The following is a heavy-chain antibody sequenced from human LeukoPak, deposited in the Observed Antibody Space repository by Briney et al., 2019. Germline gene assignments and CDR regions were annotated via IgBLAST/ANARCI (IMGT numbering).Heavy chain of an antibody. Sequence: PGGSLRLSCAASGFSFSSYRMNWVRQAPGKGLEWVSSISSSSSYIYYADSVKGRFTISRDNAKNSLYLQMNSLRAEDTAVYYCARPNYDFWSGPSPDYYGMDVWGQGTTVTVSS. D-gene: IGHD3-3*01. CDR1: GFSFSSYR. CDR3: ARPNYDFWSGPSPDYYGMDV. CDR2: ISSSSSYI. J-gene: IGHJ6*02. V-gene: IGHV3-21*01.